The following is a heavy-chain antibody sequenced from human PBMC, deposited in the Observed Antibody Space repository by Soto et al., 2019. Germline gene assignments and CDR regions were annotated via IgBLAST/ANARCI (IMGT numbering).Heavy chain of an antibody. Sequence: ASVKVSCKVSGYTLTELSMHWVRQAPGKGLEWMGGFDPEDGETIYAQKFQGRVTMTEDTSTDTAYMELSSLRSEDTAVYYCATLLDLFGAVSPRDYYYGMEVWEQEPKVLGS. V-gene: IGHV1-24*01. CDR3: ATLLDLFGAVSPRDYYYGMEV. CDR2: FDPEDGET. J-gene: IGHJ6*01. CDR1: GYTLTELS. D-gene: IGHD3-3*01.